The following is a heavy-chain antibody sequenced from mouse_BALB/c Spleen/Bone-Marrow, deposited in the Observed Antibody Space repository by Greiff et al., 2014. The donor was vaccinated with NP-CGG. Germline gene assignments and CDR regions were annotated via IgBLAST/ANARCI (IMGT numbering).Heavy chain of an antibody. CDR2: ISSGGSYT. V-gene: IGHV5-6-4*01. D-gene: IGHD1-1*01. Sequence: EVQLVESGGGLVKPGGSLKLSCAASGFTFSSYTMSWVRQTPEKRLEWVATISSGGSYTYYPDSLKGRFTISRDNAKHTLYLQMSSLKSEDTAMYYCTRDRGCIATVVATPFDYWGQGTTLTVSS. CDR1: GFTFSSYT. J-gene: IGHJ2*01. CDR3: TRDRGCIATVVATPFDY.